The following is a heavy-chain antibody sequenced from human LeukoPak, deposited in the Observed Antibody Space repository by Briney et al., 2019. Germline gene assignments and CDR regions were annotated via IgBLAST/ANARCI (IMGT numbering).Heavy chain of an antibody. CDR1: GFTFSSYA. CDR2: ISYDGSNK. CDR3: ARGGSGYSSSWFDY. Sequence: PGGSLRLSCAASGFTFSSYAMHWVRQAPGKGLEWVAVISYDGSNKYYADSVKGRFTISRDNSENTLYLQMNSLRAEDTAVYYCARGGSGYSSSWFDYWGQGTLVTVSS. D-gene: IGHD6-13*01. J-gene: IGHJ4*02. V-gene: IGHV3-30-3*01.